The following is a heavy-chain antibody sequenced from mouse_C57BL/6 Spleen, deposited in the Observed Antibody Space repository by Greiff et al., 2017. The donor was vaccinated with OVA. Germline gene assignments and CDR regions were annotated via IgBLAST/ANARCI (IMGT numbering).Heavy chain of an antibody. CDR2: ISDGGSYT. D-gene: IGHD4-1*01. CDR1: GFTFSSYA. J-gene: IGHJ2*01. CDR3: ARDWGLTGNSSFDY. V-gene: IGHV5-4*01. Sequence: EVKVVESGGGLVKPGGSLKLSCAASGFTFSSYAMSWVRQTPEKRLEWVATISDGGSYTYYPDNVKGRFTISRDNAKNNLYLQMSHLKSEDTAMYYCARDWGLTGNSSFDYWGQGTTLTVSS.